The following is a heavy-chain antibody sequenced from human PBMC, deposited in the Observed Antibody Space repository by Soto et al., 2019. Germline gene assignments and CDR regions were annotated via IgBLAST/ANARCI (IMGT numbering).Heavy chain of an antibody. J-gene: IGHJ4*02. Sequence: GASVKVSCKASGYTFTGYYMHWVRQAPGQGFEWMGRISPKSGGTNYAQKFQGRVTMAWDTSLNTAYMELSSLISEDTAVYYCARPPGYISDWYYFDLWGQGTLVTVSS. D-gene: IGHD6-19*01. CDR3: ARPPGYISDWYYFDL. CDR1: GYTFTGYY. CDR2: ISPKSGGT. V-gene: IGHV1-2*02.